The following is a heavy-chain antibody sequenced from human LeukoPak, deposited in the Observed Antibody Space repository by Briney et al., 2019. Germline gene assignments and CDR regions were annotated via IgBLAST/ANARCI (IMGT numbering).Heavy chain of an antibody. Sequence: SVKVSCKASGGTFSSYAISWVRQAPGQGLEWMGGIIPIFGTANYAQKFQGRVTITADESTSTAYMELSSLRSEDTAVYYCARARPSSSRSLYYYYMDVWAKGPRSPSP. CDR1: GGTFSSYA. V-gene: IGHV1-69*01. CDR2: IIPIFGTA. CDR3: ARARPSSSRSLYYYYMDV. J-gene: IGHJ6*03. D-gene: IGHD6-6*01.